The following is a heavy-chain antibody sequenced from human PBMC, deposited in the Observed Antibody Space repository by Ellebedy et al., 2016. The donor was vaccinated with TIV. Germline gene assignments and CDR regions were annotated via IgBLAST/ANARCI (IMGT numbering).Heavy chain of an antibody. V-gene: IGHV3-30*03. D-gene: IGHD5-12*01. CDR3: ARGGAYGDYVPYYFYMDV. CDR1: GFTFSSYG. Sequence: GESLKISCAASGFTFSSYGMHWVRQVPGKGLEWVAVISHDGSNKYYADSVKGRFTISRDNAKNLLYLHMNTLGAEDTAVYYCARGGAYGDYVPYYFYMDVWGKGTTVIVSS. CDR2: ISHDGSNK. J-gene: IGHJ6*03.